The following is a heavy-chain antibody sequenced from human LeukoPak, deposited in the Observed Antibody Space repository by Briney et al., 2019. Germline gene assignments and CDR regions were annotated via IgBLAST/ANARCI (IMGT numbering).Heavy chain of an antibody. Sequence: HGESLKISCKGSGYSFPTYWIAWVRQMPGKGLEWMGIIYPDESNIRYSPSFQGQVTISADKSISTAYLQWSSLEASDTAMYYCARPPSRGYSSSFEYWGQGTLVTVSS. CDR3: ARPPSRGYSSSFEY. D-gene: IGHD2-2*03. CDR1: GYSFPTYW. V-gene: IGHV5-51*01. CDR2: IYPDESNI. J-gene: IGHJ4*02.